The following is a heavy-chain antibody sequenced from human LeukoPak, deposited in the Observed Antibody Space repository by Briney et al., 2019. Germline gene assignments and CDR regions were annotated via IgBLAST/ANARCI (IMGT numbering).Heavy chain of an antibody. CDR1: GFTFSRCG. CDR2: IEQDGSEK. J-gene: IGHJ4*02. D-gene: IGHD3-22*01. Sequence: GGSLRLSCAASGFTFSRCGMNWVRQAPGKGLEWVANIEQDGSEKYYVDSVKGRFTISRDNAKNSLFLQMNSLRAEDTAVYYCARVRSGYYMDYWGQGTLVTVSS. V-gene: IGHV3-7*01. CDR3: ARVRSGYYMDY.